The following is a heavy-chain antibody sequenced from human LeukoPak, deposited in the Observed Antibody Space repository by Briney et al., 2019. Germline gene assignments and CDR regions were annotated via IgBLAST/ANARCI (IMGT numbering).Heavy chain of an antibody. J-gene: IGHJ4*02. CDR2: ISSSGSTI. Sequence: GGSLRLSCAASEFTLSSYEMYWVRQAPGKGLEWVSYISSSGSTIYYADSVKGRFTISRDNAKNSLYLQMNSLRAEDTAIYYCARLPYSGYGGGRVYWGQGTLVTVSS. V-gene: IGHV3-48*03. D-gene: IGHD5-12*01. CDR3: ARLPYSGYGGGRVY. CDR1: EFTLSSYE.